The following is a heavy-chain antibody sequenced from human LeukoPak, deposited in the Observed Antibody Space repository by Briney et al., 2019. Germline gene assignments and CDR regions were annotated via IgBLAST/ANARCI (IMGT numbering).Heavy chain of an antibody. V-gene: IGHV1-2*06. CDR2: INSNSGGT. Sequence: ASVKVSCKASGYTFTGYYMHWVRQAPGQGLEWMGRINSNSGGTNSAQKFQGRVTMTRDTSISTAYMELSRLRSDDTAVYYCAREPHYYYYMDVWGKGTTVTVSS. J-gene: IGHJ6*03. CDR3: AREPHYYYYMDV. CDR1: GYTFTGYY.